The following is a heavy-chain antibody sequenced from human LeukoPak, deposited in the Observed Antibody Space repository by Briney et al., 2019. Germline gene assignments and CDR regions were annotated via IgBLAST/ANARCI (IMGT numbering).Heavy chain of an antibody. V-gene: IGHV1-69*13. CDR3: ARGVGENWFDP. Sequence: LVKVSCKASGGTFSSYATSWVRQAPGQGLEWMGGIIPIFGTANYAQKFQGRVTITADESTSTAYMELSSLRSEDTAVYCCARGVGENWFDPWGQGTLVTVSS. CDR1: GGTFSSYA. D-gene: IGHD2-15*01. J-gene: IGHJ5*02. CDR2: IIPIFGTA.